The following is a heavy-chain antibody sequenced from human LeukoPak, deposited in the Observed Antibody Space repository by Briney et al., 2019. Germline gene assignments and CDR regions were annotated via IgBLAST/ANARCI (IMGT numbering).Heavy chain of an antibody. V-gene: IGHV4-59*01. CDR1: GGSISAYY. CDR3: ARFGTSSSRFFDQ. Sequence: SETLSLTCTVSGGSISAYYWSWIRQPPVKGLEWIGYIHYSGTTNYYPSLKSRVTIALDTSKNQFSLKLNSVTAADTAVYYCARFGTSSSRFFDQWGQGTLVTVSS. CDR2: IHYSGTT. D-gene: IGHD6-6*01. J-gene: IGHJ4*02.